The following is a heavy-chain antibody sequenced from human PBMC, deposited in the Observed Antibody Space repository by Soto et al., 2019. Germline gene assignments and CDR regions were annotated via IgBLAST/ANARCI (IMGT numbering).Heavy chain of an antibody. D-gene: IGHD6-13*01. Sequence: EVQLLESGGGLVQPGESLRLSCAASGFTFTNFAMSWVRQAPGKGLEWVSAITGSGGSTYYADSVKGRFTISRDNSENTVDLQINSLRAEDTAVYYCAKPAAGFGYDAFDMWGQGTMVTVSS. V-gene: IGHV3-23*01. CDR1: GFTFTNFA. CDR2: ITGSGGST. J-gene: IGHJ3*02. CDR3: AKPAAGFGYDAFDM.